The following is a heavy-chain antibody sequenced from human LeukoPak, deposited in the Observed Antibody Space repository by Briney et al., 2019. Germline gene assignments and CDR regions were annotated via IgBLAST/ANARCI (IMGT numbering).Heavy chain of an antibody. CDR3: ALGRITGTTSFDY. D-gene: IGHD1-20*01. V-gene: IGHV3-23*01. CDR2: ISGSGGST. Sequence: PGGSLRPSCAASGFTFSSYAMSWVRQAPGKGLEWVSAISGSGGSTYYADSVKGRFTISRDNSKNTLYLQMNSLRAEDTAVYYCALGRITGTTSFDYWGQGTLVTVSS. J-gene: IGHJ4*02. CDR1: GFTFSSYA.